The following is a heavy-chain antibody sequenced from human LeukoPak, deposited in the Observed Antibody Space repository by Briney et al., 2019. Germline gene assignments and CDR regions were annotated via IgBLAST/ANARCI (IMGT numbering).Heavy chain of an antibody. CDR3: ARVITIFGVAPSYMDV. CDR1: GGSISSYY. J-gene: IGHJ6*03. V-gene: IGHV4-4*07. Sequence: PSQTLSPTCTVSGGSISSYYWSWIRQPAGKGLEWIGRIYTSGSTNYNPSLKSRVTMSVDTSKNQFSLKLSSVTAADTAVYYCARVITIFGVAPSYMDVWGKGTTVTVSS. D-gene: IGHD3-3*01. CDR2: IYTSGST.